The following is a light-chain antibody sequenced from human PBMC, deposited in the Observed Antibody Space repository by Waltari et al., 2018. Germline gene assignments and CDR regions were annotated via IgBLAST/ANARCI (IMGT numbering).Light chain of an antibody. CDR1: SSNIGSNT. J-gene: IGLJ1*01. CDR2: SNN. CDR3: AAWDDSLNGYV. V-gene: IGLV1-44*01. Sequence: QSVLTQPPSASGTPGQRVTISCSGSSSNIGSNTVNWYQQLPGTAPKLLIYSNNQRASGVPDRFSGAKSGTSASLAISGFQSEDEADYYCAAWDDSLNGYVFGTGTKVTVL.